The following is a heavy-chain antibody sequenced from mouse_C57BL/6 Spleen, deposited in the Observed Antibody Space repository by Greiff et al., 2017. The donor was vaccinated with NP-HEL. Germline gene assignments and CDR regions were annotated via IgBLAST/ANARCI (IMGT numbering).Heavy chain of an antibody. Sequence: QVQLQQSGPELVKPGASVKISCKASGYAFSSSWMNWVKQRPGTGLEWIGRIYPGDGDTNYNGKFKGKATLTADKASSPAYMQLSSLTSEDSAVYFCARADSGYVEVDYWGQGTTLTVSS. CDR2: IYPGDGDT. CDR3: ARADSGYVEVDY. V-gene: IGHV1-82*01. CDR1: GYAFSSSW. J-gene: IGHJ2*01. D-gene: IGHD3-2*02.